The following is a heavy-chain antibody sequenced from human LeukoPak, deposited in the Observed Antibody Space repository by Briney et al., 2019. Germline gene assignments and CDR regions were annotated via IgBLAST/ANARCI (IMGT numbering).Heavy chain of an antibody. CDR3: AREDTPAANVLWFDP. CDR1: GYSISSGYC. D-gene: IGHD2-2*01. Sequence: SETLSLTCAVSGYSISSGYCWGRIQQHPGKGLGWIGSIYHSGSTYYNPSLKSRITISVDTSKNQFSLKLSSVTAADSAEYYCAREDTPAANVLWFDPWGQGTLVTVSS. V-gene: IGHV4-38-2*01. J-gene: IGHJ5*02. CDR2: IYHSGST.